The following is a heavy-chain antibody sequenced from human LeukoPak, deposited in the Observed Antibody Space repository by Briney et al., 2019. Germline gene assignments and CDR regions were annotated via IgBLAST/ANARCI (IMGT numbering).Heavy chain of an antibody. CDR1: SSSFSYCY. D-gene: IGHD1-1*01. Sequence: TSATVSLTCAVYSSSFSYCYWRWIRKPPGKGLKWIGDINHSGSTKYTPSLKSRGTTSVYTSKNLISLKPGSVTAADWAVNFCASGSCDWNYWGQGTLVTVSS. J-gene: IGHJ4*02. CDR2: INHSGST. V-gene: IGHV4-34*01. CDR3: ASGSCDWNY.